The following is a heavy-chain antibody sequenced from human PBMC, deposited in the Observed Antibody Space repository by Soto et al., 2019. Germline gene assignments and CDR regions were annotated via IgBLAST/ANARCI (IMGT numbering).Heavy chain of an antibody. J-gene: IGHJ3*02. CDR3: ARVLVGTTTGAFDI. CDR2: ISAYNGNT. D-gene: IGHD1-26*01. Sequence: GASVKVSCKASGYTFTSYGISWVRQAPGQGLEWMGWISAYNGNTNYAQELQGRVTMTTDTSTSTAYMELRSLRSDDTAVYYCARVLVGTTTGAFDIWGQGTMVTVSS. CDR1: GYTFTSYG. V-gene: IGHV1-18*01.